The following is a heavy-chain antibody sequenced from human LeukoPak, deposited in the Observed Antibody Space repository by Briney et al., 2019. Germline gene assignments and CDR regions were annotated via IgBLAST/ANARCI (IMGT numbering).Heavy chain of an antibody. J-gene: IGHJ4*02. CDR2: ISGSSYTT. Sequence: GGSLRLSCAASGFTFSSSAMTWVRQAPGEGLEWASTISGSSYTTFYADSVQGRFTISRDNSRNTLYLQMNSLRAEDTAVYYCAKSRITVVRGVIPPDFDYWGQGTLVTVSS. CDR3: AKSRITVVRGVIPPDFDY. CDR1: GFTFSSSA. V-gene: IGHV3-23*01. D-gene: IGHD3-10*01.